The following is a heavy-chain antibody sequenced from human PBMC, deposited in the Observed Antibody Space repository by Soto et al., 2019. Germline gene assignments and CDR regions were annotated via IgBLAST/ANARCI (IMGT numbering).Heavy chain of an antibody. CDR3: ANAYCSSTSCRAEYFQH. Sequence: EVQVLESGGGLVQPGGSLRLSCAASGFTFSSYAMSWVGQAPGKGLEWVSAISGRGDSSYYADSVKGRFTISRENSKNTLYLQMNSLRAEDTAVYYCANAYCSSTSCRAEYFQHWGQGTLVTVSS. CDR1: GFTFSSYA. D-gene: IGHD2-2*01. J-gene: IGHJ1*01. CDR2: ISGRGDSS. V-gene: IGHV3-23*01.